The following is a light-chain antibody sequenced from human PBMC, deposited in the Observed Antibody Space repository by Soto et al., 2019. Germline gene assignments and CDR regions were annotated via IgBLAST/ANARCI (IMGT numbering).Light chain of an antibody. CDR3: QTWGTGVKV. CDR1: SGHSSYA. J-gene: IGLJ2*01. CDR2: LDSDGSH. V-gene: IGLV4-69*01. Sequence: QLVLTQSPSASASLGASVKLTCTLNSGHSSYAIAWHQQQPEKGPRYLMKLDSDGSHTKGAGIPDRFSGSSSGAERYLSISSLQSEDEADYYCQTWGTGVKVFGGGTKLTVL.